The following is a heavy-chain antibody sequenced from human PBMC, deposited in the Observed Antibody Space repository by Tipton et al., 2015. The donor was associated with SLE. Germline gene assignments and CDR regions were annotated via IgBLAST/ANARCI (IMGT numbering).Heavy chain of an antibody. V-gene: IGHV4-34*01. CDR3: ARGLDSFDY. Sequence: TLSLTCAVYGGSFSGYYWSWIRQPPGKGLEWIGEINHSGSTNYNPSLKSRVTISVDTSKNQFSLKLSSVTAADTAVYYCARGLDSFDYWGQGTLVTVSS. J-gene: IGHJ4*02. CDR1: GGSFSGYY. CDR2: INHSGST.